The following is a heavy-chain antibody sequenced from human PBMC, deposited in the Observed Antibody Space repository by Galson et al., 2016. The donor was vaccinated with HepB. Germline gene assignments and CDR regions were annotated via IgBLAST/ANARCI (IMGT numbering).Heavy chain of an antibody. CDR1: GFSFSSYV. D-gene: IGHD6-13*01. CDR3: ARDRGGGTSWYLGYS. J-gene: IGHJ4*02. CDR2: ITSGGIT. Sequence: SLRLSCAASGFSFSSYVMSWVRQAPGKGLEWVSGITSGGITYYADSVKGRFTLSRDNSKNILFLHMNRLSPDDTANYYCARDRGGGTSWYLGYSWGQGTLVIVSS. V-gene: IGHV3-23*01.